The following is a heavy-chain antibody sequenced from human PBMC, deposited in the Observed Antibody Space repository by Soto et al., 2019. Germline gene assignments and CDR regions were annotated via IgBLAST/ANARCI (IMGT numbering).Heavy chain of an antibody. D-gene: IGHD4-4*01. CDR1: GGSIRSYY. Sequence: SDTLSLTCSLSGGSIRSYYWSWIRQPPGKGLEWIGYIYYSGSTDYNPSLKSRVTISVDTSKNQFSLKLTSVTAADTAVYYCARLPVDAFDIWGQGTMVT. V-gene: IGHV4-59*08. CDR3: ARLPVDAFDI. CDR2: IYYSGST. J-gene: IGHJ3*02.